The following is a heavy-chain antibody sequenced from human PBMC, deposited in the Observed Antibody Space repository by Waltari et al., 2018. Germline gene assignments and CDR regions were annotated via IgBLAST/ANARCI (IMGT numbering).Heavy chain of an antibody. V-gene: IGHV1-46*01. CDR2: INPSGGRK. CDR1: GYTFTSYY. Sequence: QVQLVQSGAEVKKPGASVKVSCKASGYTFTSYYMHWVRQAPGQGLEWMGIINPSGGRKSYAQKFQGRVTMTRDTSTSTVYMELSSLRSEDTAVYYCARDHLEYSSSSVFDYWGQGTLVTVSS. J-gene: IGHJ4*02. CDR3: ARDHLEYSSSSVFDY. D-gene: IGHD6-6*01.